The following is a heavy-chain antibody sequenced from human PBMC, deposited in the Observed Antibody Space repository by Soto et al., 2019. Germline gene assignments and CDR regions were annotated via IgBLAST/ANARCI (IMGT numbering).Heavy chain of an antibody. Sequence: SVKVSCKASAGTFSSYAISWVRQAPGKGLEWMGGIIAIFGIANYARTFQGRVTITADKSTSTAYMELSSLRSEDTAVYYCARGHSGWYAFDIWGQGTMVTVSS. V-gene: IGHV1-69*10. CDR3: ARGHSGWYAFDI. CDR2: IIAIFGIA. D-gene: IGHD6-19*01. CDR1: AGTFSSYA. J-gene: IGHJ3*02.